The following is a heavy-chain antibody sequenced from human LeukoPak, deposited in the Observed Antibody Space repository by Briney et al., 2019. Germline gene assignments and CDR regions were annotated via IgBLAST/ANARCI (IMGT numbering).Heavy chain of an antibody. D-gene: IGHD4-11*01. Sequence: DPSETLSLTCTASGGSMSTYYWSWIRQPPGKGLEWIGFISYSGSTNYNPSLKSRVTVSIDTSKSQFSLKPSSVTAADTAVYYCAREQGGYSNFAYWGQGTLVTVSS. CDR2: ISYSGST. V-gene: IGHV4-59*01. J-gene: IGHJ4*02. CDR1: GGSMSTYY. CDR3: AREQGGYSNFAY.